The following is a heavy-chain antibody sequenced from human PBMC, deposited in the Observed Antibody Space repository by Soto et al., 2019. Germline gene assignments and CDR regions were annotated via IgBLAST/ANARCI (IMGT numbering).Heavy chain of an antibody. Sequence: GGSLRLSCAASGFTFGSYGMHWVRQAPGKGLEWVAVISYDGSNRYYADSVKGRFTISRDNSKNTLYLQMNSLRAEDTAVYYCAKDSGSPNGFDYWGQGTLVTVSS. CDR3: AKDSGSPNGFDY. CDR1: GFTFGSYG. V-gene: IGHV3-30*18. CDR2: ISYDGSNR. D-gene: IGHD1-26*01. J-gene: IGHJ4*02.